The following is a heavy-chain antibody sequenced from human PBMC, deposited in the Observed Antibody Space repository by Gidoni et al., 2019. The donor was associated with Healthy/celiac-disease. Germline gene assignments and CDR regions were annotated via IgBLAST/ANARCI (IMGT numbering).Heavy chain of an antibody. CDR1: GGTFSSYA. V-gene: IGHV1-69*01. J-gene: IGHJ6*02. D-gene: IGHD2-15*01. CDR2: IIPIFGTA. Sequence: QVQLVQSGAEVKKPGSSVKVSCKASGGTFSSYAISWVRQAPGQGLEWMGGIIPIFGTANYAQKFQGRVTITADESTSTAYMELSSLRSEDTAVYYCARRGYCSGGSCYWDYYYGMDVWGQGTTVTVSS. CDR3: ARRGYCSGGSCYWDYYYGMDV.